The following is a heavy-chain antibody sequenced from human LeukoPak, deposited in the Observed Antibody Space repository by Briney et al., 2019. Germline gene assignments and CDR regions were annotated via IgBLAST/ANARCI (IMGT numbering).Heavy chain of an antibody. CDR3: ASRCSSTSCYPRIVDAFDI. CDR1: GGSVSSNNYY. V-gene: IGHV4-39*01. J-gene: IGHJ3*02. D-gene: IGHD2-2*01. CDR2: IYYSVST. Sequence: SETLSLTCSVSGGSVSSNNYYWGWIRQPPGKGLEWIGSIYYSVSTYYNPSLRSRVTISVDTSKNQFSLKLSSVTAADTAVYYCASRCSSTSCYPRIVDAFDIWGQGTLVTVSS.